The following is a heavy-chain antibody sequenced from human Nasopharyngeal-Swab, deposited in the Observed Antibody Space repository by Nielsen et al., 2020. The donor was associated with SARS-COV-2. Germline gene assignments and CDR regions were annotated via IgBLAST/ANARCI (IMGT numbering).Heavy chain of an antibody. CDR3: ARHYDDSSGYYSAGFFDY. J-gene: IGHJ4*02. Sequence: GESLKISCMASGYSFVNHWIGWVRQKPGKGLEWMGMVYPGNSEIAYSPSFQGQVTISADKSINTAYLQWSGLRASDTAMYYCARHYDDSSGYYSAGFFDYWGQGTLVTVSS. CDR1: GYSFVNHW. CDR2: VYPGNSEI. D-gene: IGHD3-22*01. V-gene: IGHV5-51*01.